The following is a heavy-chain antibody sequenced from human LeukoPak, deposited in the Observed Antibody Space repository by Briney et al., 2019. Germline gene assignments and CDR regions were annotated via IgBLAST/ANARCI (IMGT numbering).Heavy chain of an antibody. V-gene: IGHV3-30*02. CDR3: TKEGAVTGSMWFDH. J-gene: IGHJ5*02. CDR1: GFTFSGYG. Sequence: GGSLRLSCAASGFTFSGYGMHWDRLAPGKGLEWVADIWFDGKNEHFAASVKGRFTISRDNSKSTMYVQMNSLRTEDTAVYYCTKEGAVTGSMWFDHWGQGTLVTVSS. D-gene: IGHD6-19*01. CDR2: IWFDGKNE.